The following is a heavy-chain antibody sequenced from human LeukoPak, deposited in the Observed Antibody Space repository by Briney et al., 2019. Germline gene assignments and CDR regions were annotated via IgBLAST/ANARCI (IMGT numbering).Heavy chain of an antibody. CDR3: ATGPGYSSGWYSY. CDR2: ISAYNGNT. CDR1: GYTFTSYG. V-gene: IGHV1-18*01. D-gene: IGHD6-19*01. J-gene: IGHJ4*02. Sequence: GASVKVSCKASGYTFTSYGISWVRQAPGQGLEWMGWISAYNGNTNYAQNFQGRVTMTTDRSTSTAYLELRRLRSDDTATYYCATGPGYSSGWYSYWGQGSLVTVSS.